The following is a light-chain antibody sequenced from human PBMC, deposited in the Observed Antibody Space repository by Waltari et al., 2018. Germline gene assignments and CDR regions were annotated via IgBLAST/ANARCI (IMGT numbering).Light chain of an antibody. J-gene: IGKJ4*01. CDR3: QQYNNWPAT. Sequence: EIVMTQSPATLSVSPGERVTLSCRASQSVSSNLAWYQQKPGQAPRLLIYGASTRDTGIPARFSGSGSGTEFTLTISSLQSEDFAVYYCQQYNNWPATFGGGTKVEIK. V-gene: IGKV3-15*01. CDR1: QSVSSN. CDR2: GAS.